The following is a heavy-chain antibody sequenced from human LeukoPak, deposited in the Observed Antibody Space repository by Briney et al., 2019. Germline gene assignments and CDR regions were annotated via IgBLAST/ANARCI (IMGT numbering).Heavy chain of an antibody. CDR2: INPNSGGT. J-gene: IGHJ4*02. CDR1: GYTFTDYY. CDR3: ARAAYYYDGSGYYLGD. V-gene: IGHV1-2*06. D-gene: IGHD3-22*01. Sequence: ASVKVSCKASGYTFTDYYMHWVRQAPGQGLEWMGRINPNSGGTNYAQKFQARVTMTRDASISTAYMELSRLRSDDTALYYCARAAYYYDGSGYYLGDWGQGTLVTVSS.